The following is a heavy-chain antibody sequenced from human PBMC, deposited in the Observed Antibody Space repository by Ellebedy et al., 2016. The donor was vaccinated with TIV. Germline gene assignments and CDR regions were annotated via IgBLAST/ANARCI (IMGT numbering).Heavy chain of an antibody. CDR2: IIPIFGTA. Sequence: SVKVSXXASGGTFSSYAISWVRQAPGQGLEWMGGIIPIFGTANYAQKFQGRVTITADESTSTAYMELSSLRSEDTAVYYCARAQGTYYYDSSGYGIFDYWGQGTLVTVSS. CDR1: GGTFSSYA. CDR3: ARAQGTYYYDSSGYGIFDY. J-gene: IGHJ4*02. V-gene: IGHV1-69*13. D-gene: IGHD3-22*01.